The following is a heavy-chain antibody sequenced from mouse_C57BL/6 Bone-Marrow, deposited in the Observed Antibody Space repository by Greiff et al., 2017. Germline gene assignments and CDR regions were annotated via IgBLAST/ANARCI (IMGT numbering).Heavy chain of an antibody. J-gene: IGHJ2*01. CDR3: ARDYYGSGDY. D-gene: IGHD1-1*01. Sequence: VQLQQSGAELVKPGASVKLSCTASGLNIKDYYMHWVKQRTEQGLEWIGRIDPEDGEPKYAQKFQGKATITADTYSHTAYLQLSSLTSEDTAVYYCARDYYGSGDYWGQGTTLTVSS. CDR2: IDPEDGEP. V-gene: IGHV14-2*01. CDR1: GLNIKDYY.